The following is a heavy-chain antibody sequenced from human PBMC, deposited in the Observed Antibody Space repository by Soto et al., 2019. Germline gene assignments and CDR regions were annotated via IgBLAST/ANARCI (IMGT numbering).Heavy chain of an antibody. V-gene: IGHV1-18*01. J-gene: IGHJ3*02. Sequence: ASVKVSCKASGYTFTIYFIIWVRQAPGQGLEWMGWISAYNGNTNYAQKLQGRVTMTTDTSTSTAYMELRSLRSDDTAVYYCERGPRPYSSGWDGKGDFDIWGQGTMVTVSS. CDR3: ERGPRPYSSGWDGKGDFDI. CDR1: GYTFTIYF. D-gene: IGHD6-19*01. CDR2: ISAYNGNT.